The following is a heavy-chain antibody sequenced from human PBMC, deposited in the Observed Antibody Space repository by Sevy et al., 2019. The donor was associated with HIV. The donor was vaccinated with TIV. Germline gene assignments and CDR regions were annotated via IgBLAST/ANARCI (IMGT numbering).Heavy chain of an antibody. V-gene: IGHV3-30*02. CDR3: AKDLTVRYSTSSGDFDY. J-gene: IGHJ4*02. CDR1: GFTFSDYG. Sequence: GGSLRLSCTASGFTFSDYGMHWVRQAPGKGLEWVAFIRYDGSTKYYADSVKGRFTISRDNSKNTLFLQLNSLRVEDTAVYYCAKDLTVRYSTSSGDFDYWSQGSLVTVSS. CDR2: IRYDGSTK. D-gene: IGHD6-6*01.